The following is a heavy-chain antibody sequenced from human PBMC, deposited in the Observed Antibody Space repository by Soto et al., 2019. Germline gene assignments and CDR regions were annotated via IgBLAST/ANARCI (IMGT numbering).Heavy chain of an antibody. CDR2: IYYTGGT. Sequence: QVQLQESGPGLVKPSETRSRTCSVSGGSVSSGSYYWSGIRQSPEKGLEWIGYIYYTGGTKYNPSLPSRVTIAADTSSNHFSLKLTSVTAADTAVYYCARLEVVLDYWCQGGLVTVSS. J-gene: IGHJ4*02. D-gene: IGHD2-2*01. CDR3: ARLEVVLDY. V-gene: IGHV4-61*03. CDR1: GGSVSSGSYY.